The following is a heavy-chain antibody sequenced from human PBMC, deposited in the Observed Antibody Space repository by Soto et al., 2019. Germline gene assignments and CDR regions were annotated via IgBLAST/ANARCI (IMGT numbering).Heavy chain of an antibody. J-gene: IGHJ4*02. V-gene: IGHV4-31*03. CDR2: ISYSGSS. D-gene: IGHD2-2*01. CDR1: GGSNIRDGYY. CDR3: ARATPAGSADF. Sequence: SETLSLTCTVSGGSNIRDGYYWSWIRQHPGKGLEWIAYISYSGSSYSNPSLKSRVTISADTSKNQFSLRLTSLTAADTAVYFCARATPAGSADFWGQGTLVTVSS.